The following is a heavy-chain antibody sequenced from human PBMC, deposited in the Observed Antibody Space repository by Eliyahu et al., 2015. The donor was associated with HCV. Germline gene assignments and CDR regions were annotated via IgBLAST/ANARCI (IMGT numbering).Heavy chain of an antibody. D-gene: IGHD3-10*01. CDR2: IYYSGST. CDR1: GGSISSSSYY. J-gene: IGHJ4*02. V-gene: IGHV4-39*01. CDR3: ASQGRVVRGVIDY. Sequence: QLQLQESGPGLVKPSETLSLTCTVXGGSISSSSYYWGWIRQPPGKGLEWIGSIYYSGSTYYNPSLKSRVTISVDTSKNQFSLKLSSVTAADTAVYYCASQGRVVRGVIDYWGQGTLVTVSS.